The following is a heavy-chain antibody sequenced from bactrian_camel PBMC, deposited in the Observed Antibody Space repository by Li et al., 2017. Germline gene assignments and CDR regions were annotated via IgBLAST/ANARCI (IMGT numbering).Heavy chain of an antibody. Sequence: VQLVESGGALVQPGGSLRLSCVASRFTFSEYGMSWLRQAPGKGLEWVSGIFAEGDKTYYADSVKGRFTIFRDNAKNALYLQLDKLSTEDTAMYYCARDPAGAGYYGRGTQVTVS. CDR1: RFTFSEYG. D-gene: IGHD2*01. CDR2: IFAEGDKT. J-gene: IGHJ4*01. V-gene: IGHV3S1*01.